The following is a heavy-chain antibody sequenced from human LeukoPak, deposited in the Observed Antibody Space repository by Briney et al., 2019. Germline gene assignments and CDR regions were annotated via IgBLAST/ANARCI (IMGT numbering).Heavy chain of an antibody. J-gene: IGHJ4*02. Sequence: GGSLRLSCAASGFTFSSYDMHWVRQAPGKGLEWVAVISYDGSNKYYADSVKGRFTISRDNSKNTLHLRMNSLRAEDTAVYYCAKGLYYYDSSGYPPDYWGQGTLVTVSS. CDR3: AKGLYYYDSSGYPPDY. CDR1: GFTFSSYD. V-gene: IGHV3-30*18. CDR2: ISYDGSNK. D-gene: IGHD3-22*01.